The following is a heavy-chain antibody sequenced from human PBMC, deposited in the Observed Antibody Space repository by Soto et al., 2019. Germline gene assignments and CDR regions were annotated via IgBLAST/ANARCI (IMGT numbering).Heavy chain of an antibody. J-gene: IGHJ4*02. V-gene: IGHV3-7*01. CDR3: TRGRWQWLFDY. D-gene: IGHD6-19*01. CDR1: GLTFSSSW. Sequence: EVHLVESGGGLVQPGGSLRLSCVVSGLTFSSSWMTWVRQAPGKGLEWVADIKEDGSETHYGGSVKGRFTISRDNAKTSLYLQMNNLRVDDTAVYYFTRGRWQWLFDYWGQGTLVTFSS. CDR2: IKEDGSET.